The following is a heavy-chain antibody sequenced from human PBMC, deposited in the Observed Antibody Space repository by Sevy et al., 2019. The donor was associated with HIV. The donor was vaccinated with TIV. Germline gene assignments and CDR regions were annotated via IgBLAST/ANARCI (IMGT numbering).Heavy chain of an antibody. CDR1: GFTFHTYW. Sequence: GGSLRLSCVASGFTFHTYWMSWVRQAPGKGLEWVAHIKVDGSEIYYVDSVKGRFTISRDNAKNSLYLQMNSLRVEDPGVYYCARDCSSRTCIWGLDVWGQGTTVTVS. J-gene: IGHJ6*02. D-gene: IGHD2-2*01. V-gene: IGHV3-7*03. CDR3: ARDCSSRTCIWGLDV. CDR2: IKVDGSEI.